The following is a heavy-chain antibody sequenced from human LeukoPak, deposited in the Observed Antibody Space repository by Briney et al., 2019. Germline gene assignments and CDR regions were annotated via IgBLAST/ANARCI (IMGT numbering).Heavy chain of an antibody. CDR1: GFTFNRDW. CDR2: IKEDGSEK. J-gene: IGHJ4*02. Sequence: GGSLRLSCVASGFTFNRDWTAWVRQAPGKGLEWVANIKEDGSEKNYVDSVKGRFTISRDNAENSVYLQMNDLRAEDSGVYYCATKEPSTSGWSYWGQGTLVTVSS. D-gene: IGHD6-19*01. V-gene: IGHV3-7*01. CDR3: ATKEPSTSGWSY.